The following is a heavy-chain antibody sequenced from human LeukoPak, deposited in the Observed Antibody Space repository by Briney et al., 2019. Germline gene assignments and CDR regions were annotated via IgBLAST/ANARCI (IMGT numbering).Heavy chain of an antibody. J-gene: IGHJ3*02. CDR3: ARELGSIVVVVAAPGAFDI. D-gene: IGHD2-15*01. CDR1: GGSISSGDYY. CDR2: IYYSGST. Sequence: SQTLSLTCAVSGGSISSGDYYWSWIRQPPGKGLEWIGYIYYSGSTYYNPSLKSRVTISVDTSKNQFSLKLSSVTAADTAVYYCARELGSIVVVVAAPGAFDIRGQGTMVTVSS. V-gene: IGHV4-30-4*01.